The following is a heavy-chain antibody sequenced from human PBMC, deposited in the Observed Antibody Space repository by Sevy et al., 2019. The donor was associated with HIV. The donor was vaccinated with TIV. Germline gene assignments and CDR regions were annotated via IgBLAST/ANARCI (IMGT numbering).Heavy chain of an antibody. CDR1: GFTFSKYW. J-gene: IGHJ4*02. D-gene: IGHD1-7*01. CDR2: IKQDAGQK. V-gene: IGHV3-7*01. CDR3: ARDDGNYYFHY. Sequence: GGYLRLSCAASGFTFSKYWMGWVRQAPGKGLEWVANIKQDAGQKYYVDSVKGRFTISRDNAKNSLYLQMNSLRAEDTAVYFCARDDGNYYFHYWGQGTLVNVSS.